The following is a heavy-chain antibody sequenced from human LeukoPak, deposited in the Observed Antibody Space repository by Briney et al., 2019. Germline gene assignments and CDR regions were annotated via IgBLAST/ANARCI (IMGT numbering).Heavy chain of an antibody. CDR1: GFTFSSYA. CDR2: LTGSGGTT. CDR3: AKGSKLGVYYSGMDV. J-gene: IGHJ6*02. Sequence: GGSLRLSCAASGFTFSSYAMSWVRQAPGKGLEWVSTLTGSGGTTYYADSVRGRFTISRDNSKNTLYLQMNSLRAEDTAVYYCAKGSKLGVYYSGMDVWGQGTTVTVSS. D-gene: IGHD3-16*01. V-gene: IGHV3-23*01.